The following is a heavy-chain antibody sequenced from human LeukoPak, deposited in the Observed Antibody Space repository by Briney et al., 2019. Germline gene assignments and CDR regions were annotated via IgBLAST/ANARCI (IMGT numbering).Heavy chain of an antibody. J-gene: IGHJ1*01. CDR2: INHSGST. V-gene: IGHV4-34*01. CDR3: ARGARLRGFQH. Sequence: SETLSLTCAVYGGSFSGYYWSWIRQSPGKGLEWIGEINHSGSTNYNPSLKSRVTISVDTSKNQFSLKLSSVTAADTAVYYCARGARLRGFQHWGQGTLVTVSS. CDR1: GGSFSGYY. D-gene: IGHD4-17*01.